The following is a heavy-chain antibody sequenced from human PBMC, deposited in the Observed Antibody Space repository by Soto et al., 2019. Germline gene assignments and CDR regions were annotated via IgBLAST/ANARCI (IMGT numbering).Heavy chain of an antibody. Sequence: PGGSLRLSCTASGFTFGDYAMSWVRQAPGKGLEWVGFIRSKAYGGTTEYAASVKGRFTISRDDSKSITYLQMNSLKTEDTAVYYCTRDLWLLSVDWFDPWGQGTLDTVSS. CDR3: TRDLWLLSVDWFDP. J-gene: IGHJ5*02. CDR2: IRSKAYGGTT. D-gene: IGHD5-12*01. V-gene: IGHV3-49*04. CDR1: GFTFGDYA.